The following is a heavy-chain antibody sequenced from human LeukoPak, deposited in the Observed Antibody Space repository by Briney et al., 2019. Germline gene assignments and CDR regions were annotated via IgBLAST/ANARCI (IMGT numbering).Heavy chain of an antibody. CDR1: GFTFSSYW. D-gene: IGHD5-18*01. V-gene: IGHV3-74*01. CDR2: INSDGSKT. CDR3: ARGGGYSSGPFDY. Sequence: PGGSPRLSCAASGFTFSSYWMHWVRQAPGKGLVWVSHINSDGSKTNYADSVKGRFTISRDNAKNTLYLQMNSLRAEDTAVYYCARGGGYSSGPFDYWGQGTLVTVSS. J-gene: IGHJ4*02.